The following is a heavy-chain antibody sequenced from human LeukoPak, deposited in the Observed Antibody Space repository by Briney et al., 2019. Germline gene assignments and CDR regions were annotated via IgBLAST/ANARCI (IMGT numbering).Heavy chain of an antibody. J-gene: IGHJ4*01. CDR1: GFTFDDYA. CDR3: AKSLGYGGNSVDY. Sequence: GGSLRLSCAASGFTFDDYAMHWVRQAPGKDLEWVSGISWNSGSIGYADSVKGRFTISRDNSKNTLYLQMNSLRVEDTAVYYCAKSLGYGGNSVDYWGHGTLVTVSS. D-gene: IGHD4-23*01. V-gene: IGHV3-9*01. CDR2: ISWNSGSI.